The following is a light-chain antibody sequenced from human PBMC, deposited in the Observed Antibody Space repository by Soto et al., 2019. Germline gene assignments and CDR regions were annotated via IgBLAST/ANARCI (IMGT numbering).Light chain of an antibody. V-gene: IGKV3-20*01. CDR1: QSLSSNY. J-gene: IGKJ2*01. CDR3: QQYGSSVRT. Sequence: EIVLTQSPGTLSLSPGERATLSCRASQSLSSNYLAWYQQKPGQALRLLIYGASSRATGIPDRFSGSGSGTDFILTISRLEPEDFAVYYCQQYGSSVRTFGQGTKLEIK. CDR2: GAS.